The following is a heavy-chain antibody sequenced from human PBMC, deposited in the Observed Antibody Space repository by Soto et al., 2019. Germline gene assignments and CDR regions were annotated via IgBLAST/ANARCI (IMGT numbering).Heavy chain of an antibody. D-gene: IGHD4-17*01. CDR3: ARERYGDYCRGNFDI. CDR1: GDSVSNNSAS. J-gene: IGHJ3*02. V-gene: IGHV6-1*01. CDR2: TYYRSKWYN. Sequence: PSQTLSLTCSISGDSVSNNSASWYWIRQSPSRGLEWLGRTYYRSKWYNDYAVSVKSRIIINPDTSKNEFSLQLNSVTPEDTAGYYCARERYGDYCRGNFDIWGQGTPVTVSS.